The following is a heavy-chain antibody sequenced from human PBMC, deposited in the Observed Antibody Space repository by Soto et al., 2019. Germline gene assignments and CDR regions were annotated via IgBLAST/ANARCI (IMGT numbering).Heavy chain of an antibody. V-gene: IGHV3-30*18. D-gene: IGHD3-22*01. CDR1: SFTVSSEG. CDR2: VSYEGSNK. J-gene: IGHJ6*02. Sequence: GGSLTLFSAASSFTVSSEGMHWVRQAPGKRLGRVAGVSYEGSNKYYAESVKGRFTISRDNSKNTLYLQLNRLRAEDTAVYYCAKGFLPNYYSVLCMDVWGQGPTVTVSS. CDR3: AKGFLPNYYSVLCMDV.